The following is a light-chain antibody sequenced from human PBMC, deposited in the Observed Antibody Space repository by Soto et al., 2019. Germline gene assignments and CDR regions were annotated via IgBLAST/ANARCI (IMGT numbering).Light chain of an antibody. Sequence: IQLTQSPSSLSACVGDRVTITCRASQGISSDLAWYQQKPGKAPTLLLYAASTLQSGVPSRFSGSGSGTDFTLTISSLQPEDFATYYCQQLNSYRITFGQGTRLE. CDR1: QGISSD. J-gene: IGKJ5*01. CDR3: QQLNSYRIT. CDR2: AAS. V-gene: IGKV1-9*01.